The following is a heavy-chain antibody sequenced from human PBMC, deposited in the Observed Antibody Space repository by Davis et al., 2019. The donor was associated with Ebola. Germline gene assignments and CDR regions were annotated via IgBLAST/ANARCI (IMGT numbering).Heavy chain of an antibody. CDR1: GFTFDDYA. D-gene: IGHD6-6*01. CDR3: AKDSSSSSSYYYDMDV. J-gene: IGHJ6*04. V-gene: IGHV3-9*01. CDR2: ISWNSGSI. Sequence: GGSLRLSCAASGFTFDDYAMHWVRQAPGKGLEWVSGISWNSGSIGYADSVKGRFTISRDNAKNSLYLQMNSLRAEDTALYYCAKDSSSSSSYYYDMDVWGKGTTVTVSS.